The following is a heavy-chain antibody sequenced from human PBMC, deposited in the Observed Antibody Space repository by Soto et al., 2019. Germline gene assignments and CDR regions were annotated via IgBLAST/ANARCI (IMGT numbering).Heavy chain of an antibody. CDR1: GFTFSSYG. CDR2: IWYDGSNK. V-gene: IGHV3-33*01. CDR3: ARDRESSGDYCYYCYGMDV. J-gene: IGHJ6*02. D-gene: IGHD2-21*02. Sequence: GGSLRLSCAASGFTFSSYGMHWVRQAPGKGLEWVAVIWYDGSNKYYADSVKGRFTISRDNSKNTLYLQMNSLRAEDTAVYYCARDRESSGDYCYYCYGMDVWGQGTTVTVSS.